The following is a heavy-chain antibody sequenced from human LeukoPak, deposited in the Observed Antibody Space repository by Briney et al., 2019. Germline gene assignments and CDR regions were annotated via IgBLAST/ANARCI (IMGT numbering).Heavy chain of an antibody. CDR2: FDPEDGET. CDR1: GYTLTELS. V-gene: IGHV1-24*01. Sequence: ASVKVSCKVSGYTLTELSMHWVRQAPGKGLEWMGGFDPEDGETIYGQKFQGRVTMTEDTSTDTAYMELSSLRSEDTAVYYCATAGPMAVATSRPYYFDYWGQGTLVTVSS. J-gene: IGHJ4*02. CDR3: ATAGPMAVATSRPYYFDY. D-gene: IGHD5-12*01.